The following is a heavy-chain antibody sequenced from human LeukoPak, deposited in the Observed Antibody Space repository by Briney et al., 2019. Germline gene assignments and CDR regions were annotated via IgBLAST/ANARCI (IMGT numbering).Heavy chain of an antibody. CDR2: ISAYNGNT. V-gene: IGHV1-18*01. D-gene: IGHD3-3*01. J-gene: IGHJ4*02. CDR3: ARDAGLYYDFWSGHPDY. Sequence: ASVKVSCKASGYTFTSYGISWVRQAPGQGLEWMGWISAYNGNTNYAQKLQGRVTMTTDTSTSTDYMELRSLRSDDTAVYYCARDAGLYYDFWSGHPDYWGQGTLVTVSS. CDR1: GYTFTSYG.